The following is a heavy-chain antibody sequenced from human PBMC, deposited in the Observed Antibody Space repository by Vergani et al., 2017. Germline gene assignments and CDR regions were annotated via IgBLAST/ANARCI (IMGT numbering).Heavy chain of an antibody. J-gene: IGHJ6*02. CDR2: IYTSEST. CDR3: ARVFGYSSSWYYYYYGMDV. V-gene: IGHV4-4*07. D-gene: IGHD6-13*01. Sequence: QVQLQESGPGLVKPSETLSLTCIVSGGSISPYYWSWIRQPAGKGLEWIGRIYTSESTNYNPSLKSRVTMSVDTSKNQFSLKLSSVTAADTAVYYCARVFGYSSSWYYYYYGMDVWGQGTTVTVSS. CDR1: GGSISPYY.